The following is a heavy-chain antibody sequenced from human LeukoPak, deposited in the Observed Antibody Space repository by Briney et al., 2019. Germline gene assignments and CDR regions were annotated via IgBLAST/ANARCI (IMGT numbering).Heavy chain of an antibody. CDR3: ARDGGFDY. D-gene: IGHD3-3*01. CDR1: GYTFIDYY. Sequence: ASVKVSCKASGYTFIDYYIHWVRQAPGQGLEWMGWINPGSGGTKSARTFQGRVNMTMDTSITTAYMELNTLTSDDTALYYCARDGGFDYWGQGTPVTVSS. CDR2: INPGSGGT. J-gene: IGHJ4*02. V-gene: IGHV1-2*02.